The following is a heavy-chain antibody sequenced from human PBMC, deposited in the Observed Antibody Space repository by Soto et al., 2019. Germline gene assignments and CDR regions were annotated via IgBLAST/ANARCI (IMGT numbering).Heavy chain of an antibody. D-gene: IGHD2-2*01. Sequence: QLQLQESGPGLVKPSETLSLTCTVSGGSISSSSYYWGWIRQPPGKGLEWIGSIYYSGSTYYNPSLKSRVTISVDTSKNQFSLKLSSVTAADTAVYYCARHAKTSTWSVSPPWYFDLWGRGTLVTVSS. CDR2: IYYSGST. CDR3: ARHAKTSTWSVSPPWYFDL. V-gene: IGHV4-39*01. J-gene: IGHJ2*01. CDR1: GGSISSSSYY.